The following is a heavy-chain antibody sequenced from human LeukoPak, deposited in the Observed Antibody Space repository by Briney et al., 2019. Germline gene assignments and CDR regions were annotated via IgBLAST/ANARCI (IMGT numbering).Heavy chain of an antibody. CDR3: AAGYSSTLLP. CDR1: GGSISSGSYY. J-gene: IGHJ5*02. CDR2: IYTSGSN. D-gene: IGHD6-19*01. V-gene: IGHV4-61*02. Sequence: SQTLSLTCTVSGGSISSGSYYWSWIRQPAGKGLEWIGRIYTSGSNNYNHSLKSRVNISEDKAKNQFSLKLSSVTVADTAVYYCAAGYSSTLLPWGQGTLVTVSS.